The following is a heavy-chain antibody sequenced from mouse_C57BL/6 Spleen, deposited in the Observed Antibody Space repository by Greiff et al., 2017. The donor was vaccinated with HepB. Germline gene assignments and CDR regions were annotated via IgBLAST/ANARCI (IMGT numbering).Heavy chain of an antibody. CDR2: IWSGGST. CDR3: ARNYLGRDYYAMDY. D-gene: IGHD4-1*01. CDR1: GFSLTSYG. V-gene: IGHV2-2*01. Sequence: VKLVESGPGLVQPSQSLSITCTVSGFSLTSYGVHWVRQSPGKGLEWLGVIWSGGSTDYNAAFISRLSISKDNSKSQVFFKMNSLQADDTAIYYCARNYLGRDYYAMDYWGQGTSVTVSS. J-gene: IGHJ4*01.